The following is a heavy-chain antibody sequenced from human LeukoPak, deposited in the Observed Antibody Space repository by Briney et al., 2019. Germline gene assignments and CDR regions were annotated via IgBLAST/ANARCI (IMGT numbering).Heavy chain of an antibody. J-gene: IGHJ4*02. CDR3: ARADYDILTGYYSDY. Sequence: GGSLRLSCAASGFTFSSYSMNWVRQAPGKGLEWVSSISSSSSYIYYADSVKGRFTIPRDNAKNSLYLQMNSLRAEDTAVYYCARADYDILTGYYSDYWGQGTLVTVSS. V-gene: IGHV3-21*01. D-gene: IGHD3-9*01. CDR1: GFTFSSYS. CDR2: ISSSSSYI.